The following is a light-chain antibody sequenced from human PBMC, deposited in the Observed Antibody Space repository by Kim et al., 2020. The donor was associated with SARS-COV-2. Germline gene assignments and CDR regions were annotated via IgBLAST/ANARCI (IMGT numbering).Light chain of an antibody. Sequence: QSVLTQPPSVSGDPGQRVTISCTGGSSNIGATYEVQWYQQLPGTAPKLLIYGNTKRPSGVPDRFSASKSGTSASLAITGLQAEDEADYYCQSYDSSLSGCVFGTGTKVTVL. V-gene: IGLV1-40*01. CDR2: GNT. CDR1: SSNIGATYE. CDR3: QSYDSSLSGCV. J-gene: IGLJ1*01.